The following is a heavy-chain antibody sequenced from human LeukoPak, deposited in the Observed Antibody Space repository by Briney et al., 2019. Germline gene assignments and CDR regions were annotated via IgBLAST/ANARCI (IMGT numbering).Heavy chain of an antibody. V-gene: IGHV4-38-2*02. D-gene: IGHD2-15*01. Sequence: SETLSLTCTVSGYSISSGYYWSWIRQPPGKGLEWIGNIYHSGSTYYNPSLKSRLTISVDTSKSQFSLKLSSVTAADTAVYYCASDGGAFKDFDYWGQGALVTVSS. CDR1: GYSISSGYY. CDR2: IYHSGST. J-gene: IGHJ4*02. CDR3: ASDGGAFKDFDY.